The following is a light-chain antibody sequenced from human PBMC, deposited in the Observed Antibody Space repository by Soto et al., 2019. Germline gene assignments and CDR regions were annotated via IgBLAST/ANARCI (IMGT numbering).Light chain of an antibody. CDR2: NAS. V-gene: IGKV1-5*03. CDR3: QQYNDNWT. J-gene: IGKJ1*01. CDR1: QSISSW. Sequence: DIQMTQSPSTLSASVGDRVTITCRASQSISSWLAWHQQKPGKAPRLLIYNASNLESGVPSRFSGSGSGTEFTLTITSLQPDDSANYYCQQYNDNWTFGQGTKVEIK.